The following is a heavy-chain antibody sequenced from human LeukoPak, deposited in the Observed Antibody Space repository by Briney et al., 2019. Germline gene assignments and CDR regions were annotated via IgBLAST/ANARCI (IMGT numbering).Heavy chain of an antibody. CDR1: GYTFTGYY. CDR3: ARGPLTGRNWYFDL. Sequence: ASVTVSCKASGYTFTGYYIHWMRQAPGQGLEWMGWINPHSGGTNYAQNFQGRVTMTRDTSISTVYMELHTLRSDDTAVYFCARGPLTGRNWYFDLWGRGTLLTASS. V-gene: IGHV1-2*02. D-gene: IGHD3-9*01. CDR2: INPHSGGT. J-gene: IGHJ2*01.